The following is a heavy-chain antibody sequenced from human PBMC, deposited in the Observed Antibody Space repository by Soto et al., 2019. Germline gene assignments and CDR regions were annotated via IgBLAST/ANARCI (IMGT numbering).Heavy chain of an antibody. CDR2: ISASDSNT. D-gene: IGHD2-15*01. J-gene: IGHJ4*02. Sequence: GGSLRLSCAASGFTFSSYAMSWVRQAPGKGLEWVSGISASDSNTYYADSVRGRFTISRGSFKNTLYLQMNSLRAEDTAVYYCAKDRGREGYCSGGTCYADYWGQGTLVTVSS. CDR1: GFTFSSYA. V-gene: IGHV3-23*01. CDR3: AKDRGREGYCSGGTCYADY.